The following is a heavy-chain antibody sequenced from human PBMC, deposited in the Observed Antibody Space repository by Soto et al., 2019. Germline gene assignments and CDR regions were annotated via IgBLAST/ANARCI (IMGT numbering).Heavy chain of an antibody. CDR3: AKVAVRGVIIRIHFQH. V-gene: IGHV3-23*01. Sequence: EVQLLESGGGLVQPGGSLRLSCAASGFTFSSYAMSWVRQAPGKGLEWVSAISGSGGSTYYADSVKGRFTISRDNSKNTLYLQMNSLRAEDTAVYYCAKVAVRGVIIRIHFQHWGQGTLVTVSS. CDR2: ISGSGGST. D-gene: IGHD3-10*01. CDR1: GFTFSSYA. J-gene: IGHJ1*01.